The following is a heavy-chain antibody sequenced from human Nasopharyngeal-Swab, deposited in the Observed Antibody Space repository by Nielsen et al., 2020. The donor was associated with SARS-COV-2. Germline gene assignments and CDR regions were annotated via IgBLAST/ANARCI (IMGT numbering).Heavy chain of an antibody. CDR1: GYTFTSYG. V-gene: IGHV1-18*01. J-gene: IGHJ4*02. D-gene: IGHD4-17*01. CDR3: AREGTGDYGDYRDLDFDY. CDR2: ISAYNGNT. Sequence: ASVKVSCKASGYTFTSYGISWVRQAPGQGLEWMGWISAYNGNTNYAQKLQGRVTMTTDTSTSTAYMELRSPRSDDTAVYYCAREGTGDYGDYRDLDFDYWGQGTLVTVSS.